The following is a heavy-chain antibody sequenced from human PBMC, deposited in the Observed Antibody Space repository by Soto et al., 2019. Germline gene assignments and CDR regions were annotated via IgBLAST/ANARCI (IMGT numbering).Heavy chain of an antibody. CDR2: ITGTGGAT. D-gene: IGHD3-10*01. Sequence: EMQLLEAGGGLVRPGGSLRLSCAASTFTFTKYVMSWVRQSPGKGLEWVSAITGTGGATYYAESVKGRFTVSRDNSNNTLFLQMNTLRVEDTAVYFCATGAPPPPSVYYGLDLWGQGTTVTVS. J-gene: IGHJ6*02. CDR3: ATGAPPPPSVYYGLDL. V-gene: IGHV3-23*01. CDR1: TFTFTKYV.